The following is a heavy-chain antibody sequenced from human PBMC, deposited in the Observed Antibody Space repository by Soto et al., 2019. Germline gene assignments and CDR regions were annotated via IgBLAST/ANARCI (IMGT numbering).Heavy chain of an antibody. Sequence: SETLSLTCTVSGASVNSENYYWSWIRQPPGKGLEWIGYVYYSGSTNYNPSLKSRATISLDTYKNQFSLKMTSMTSADTAFYYCARLYCGGDCYSPYYFDYWGQGTLVAVSS. CDR1: GASVNSENYY. D-gene: IGHD2-21*02. CDR2: VYYSGST. V-gene: IGHV4-61*01. CDR3: ARLYCGGDCYSPYYFDY. J-gene: IGHJ4*02.